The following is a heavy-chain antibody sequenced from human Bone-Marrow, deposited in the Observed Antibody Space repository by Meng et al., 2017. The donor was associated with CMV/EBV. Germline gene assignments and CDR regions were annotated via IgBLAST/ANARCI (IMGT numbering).Heavy chain of an antibody. CDR2: ISSSGSTI. CDR1: GFTFSDYY. J-gene: IGHJ6*02. D-gene: IGHD6-13*01. Sequence: GGSLRLSCAASGFTFSDYYMSWIRQAPGKGLEWVSYISSSGSTIYYADSVKGRFTISRDNAKNSLYLRMNSLRAEDTALYHCARWAPIAAAGTCVAHCYYYYYGMDVWGQGTTVTVSS. V-gene: IGHV3-11*01. CDR3: ARWAPIAAAGTCVAHCYYYYYGMDV.